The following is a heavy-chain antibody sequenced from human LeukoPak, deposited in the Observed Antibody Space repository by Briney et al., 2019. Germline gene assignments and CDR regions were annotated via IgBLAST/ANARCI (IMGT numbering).Heavy chain of an antibody. J-gene: IGHJ4*02. V-gene: IGHV3-23*01. CDR1: GITLSNYG. CDR2: LSGSGGGT. Sequence: GGSLRLSCAVSGITLSNYGMSWVHQAQGKGLEWVAGLSGSGGGTNYADSVQGRFTISRDNPKNTLYLQMNSLRAEDTAVYFCAKRGVVIRVFLVGFHKEAYYFDSWGQGALVTVSS. D-gene: IGHD3-10*01. CDR3: AKRGVVIRVFLVGFHKEAYYFDS.